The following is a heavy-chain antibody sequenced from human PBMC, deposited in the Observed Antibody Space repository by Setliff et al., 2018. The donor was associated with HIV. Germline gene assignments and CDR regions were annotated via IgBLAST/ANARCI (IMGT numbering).Heavy chain of an antibody. CDR1: GGSISSGGYY. Sequence: SETLSLTCTVSGGSISSGGYYWSWIRQHPGKGLEWIGYIYYSGSTYYNPSLKSRVTMSIDTSKNQFSLKLTSVTAADTAVYYCARVYSRSWFFFDHWGQGILVTVSS. V-gene: IGHV4-31*03. D-gene: IGHD6-13*01. J-gene: IGHJ4*02. CDR2: IYYSGST. CDR3: ARVYSRSWFFFDH.